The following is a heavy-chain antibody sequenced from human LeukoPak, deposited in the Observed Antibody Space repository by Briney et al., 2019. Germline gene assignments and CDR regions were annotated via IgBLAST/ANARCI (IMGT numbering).Heavy chain of an antibody. D-gene: IGHD1-1*01. CDR1: GFTLNIYG. CDR3: TKDVGPGYDWFDP. J-gene: IGHJ5*02. CDR2: ISGGGENT. V-gene: IGHV3-23*01. Sequence: GGSRRLSCAASGFTLNIYGMSWVRQAPGKGLEWVSTISGGGENTHYADSVKGRFTVSRDYSKNTMYLQMNNLRREDTALYYCTKDVGPGYDWFDPWGQGTQVTVSS.